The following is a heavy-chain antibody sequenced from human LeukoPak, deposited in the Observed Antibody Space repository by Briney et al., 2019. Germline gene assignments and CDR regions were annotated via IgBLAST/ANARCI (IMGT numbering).Heavy chain of an antibody. V-gene: IGHV1-18*04. J-gene: IGHJ5*02. CDR3: ARDSKEYCSSTSCYGYNWFDP. D-gene: IGHD2-2*01. CDR2: ISAYNGNT. CDR1: GYTFTSYG. Sequence: ASVKVSCKASGYTFTSYGISWVRQAPGQGLEWMGWISAYNGNTNYAQKLQGRVTMTTDTSTSTAYMELRGLRSDDTAVYYCARDSKEYCSSTSCYGYNWFDPWGQGTLVTVSS.